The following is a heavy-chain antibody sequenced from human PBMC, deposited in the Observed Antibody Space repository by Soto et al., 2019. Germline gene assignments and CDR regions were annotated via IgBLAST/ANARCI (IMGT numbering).Heavy chain of an antibody. CDR3: ARGMTTVTTFDY. D-gene: IGHD4-17*01. Sequence: SSETLSLTCTVSGGSISSSYWSWIRQPPGTGLECIGYIYHSGSTYYNPSLKSRVTISVDRSKNQFSLKLSSVTAAATAVYYCARGMTTVTTFDYWGQGTLVTVSS. V-gene: IGHV4-59*12. J-gene: IGHJ4*02. CDR2: IYHSGST. CDR1: GGSISSSY.